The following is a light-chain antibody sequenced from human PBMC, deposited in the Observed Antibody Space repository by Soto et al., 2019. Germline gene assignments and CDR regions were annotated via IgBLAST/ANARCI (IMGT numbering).Light chain of an antibody. CDR3: QQYNNWWT. Sequence: PGERVTLSCRASQSVSSSYLTWYQQKPGQAPRLLIYGASTRATGFPARFSGSGSGTEFTLTISSLQSEDFAVYYCQQYNNWWTFGQGTKVDIK. CDR2: GAS. V-gene: IGKV3-15*01. J-gene: IGKJ1*01. CDR1: QSVSSSY.